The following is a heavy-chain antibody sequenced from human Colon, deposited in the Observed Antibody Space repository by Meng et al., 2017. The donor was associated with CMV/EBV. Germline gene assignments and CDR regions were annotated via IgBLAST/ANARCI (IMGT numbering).Heavy chain of an antibody. Sequence: GESLKISCAVSGFTFDDFAMHWVRQIPGKGLEWVSLISWDGGTSYYADSVKGRFTISRDNAKNSLYLQMDSLRTEDSALYYCAKNFYGPGSRGYGMDVWGQGTTVTVSS. D-gene: IGHD3-10*01. CDR3: AKNFYGPGSRGYGMDV. V-gene: IGHV3-43D*03. CDR2: ISWDGGTS. J-gene: IGHJ6*02. CDR1: GFTFDDFA.